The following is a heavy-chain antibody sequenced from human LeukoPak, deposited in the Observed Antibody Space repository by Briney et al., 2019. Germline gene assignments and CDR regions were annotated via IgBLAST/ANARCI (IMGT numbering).Heavy chain of an antibody. Sequence: PGGSLRLSCAASGFTFSSYAKHWVRQAPGKGLEWVSSISSSSSYIYYADSVKGRFTISRDNAKNSLYLQMNSLRAEDTAVYYCARDSSGCSSTSCPLDYWGQGTLVTVSS. CDR2: ISSSSSYI. V-gene: IGHV3-21*01. D-gene: IGHD2-2*01. J-gene: IGHJ4*02. CDR1: GFTFSSYA. CDR3: ARDSSGCSSTSCPLDY.